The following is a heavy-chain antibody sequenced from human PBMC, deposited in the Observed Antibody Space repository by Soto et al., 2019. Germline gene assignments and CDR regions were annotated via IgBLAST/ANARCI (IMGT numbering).Heavy chain of an antibody. CDR3: AKDPTSPGSSWYLKWFDP. J-gene: IGHJ5*02. CDR2: ISGSGGST. V-gene: IGHV3-23*01. D-gene: IGHD6-13*01. Sequence: GGSLRLSCAASGFTFSSYAMSWVRQAPGKGLEWVSAISGSGGSTYYADSVKGRFTISRDNSKNTLYLQMNSLRAEDKAVYYCAKDPTSPGSSWYLKWFDPWGQGTLVTVSS. CDR1: GFTFSSYA.